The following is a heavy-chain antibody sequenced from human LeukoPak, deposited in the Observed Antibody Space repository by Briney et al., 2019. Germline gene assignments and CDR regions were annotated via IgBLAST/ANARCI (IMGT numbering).Heavy chain of an antibody. CDR2: INTSGST. Sequence: SETLSLTCTVSGGSISSGSYYWSWIRQPAGKGLEWIGRINTSGSTKYNPSLESRVTISVDTSKNQFSLKLSSVTAADTAVYYCARVKGRSSSSHYYYYMDVWGKGTTVTVSS. J-gene: IGHJ6*03. V-gene: IGHV4-61*02. CDR3: ARVKGRSSSSHYYYYMDV. D-gene: IGHD6-6*01. CDR1: GGSISSGSYY.